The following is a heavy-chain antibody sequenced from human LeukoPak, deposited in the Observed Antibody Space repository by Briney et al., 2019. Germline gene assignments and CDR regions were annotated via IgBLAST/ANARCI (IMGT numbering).Heavy chain of an antibody. J-gene: IGHJ4*02. CDR3: ARGHSYGTNFDY. D-gene: IGHD5-18*01. V-gene: IGHV3-23*01. Sequence: PGGFLRLSCAASGFTFSSYAMSWVRQAPGKGLEWVSAISGSGGSTYYADSVKGRFTISRDNAKNSLYLQMNSLRAEDTAVYYCARGHSYGTNFDYWGQGTLVTVSS. CDR2: ISGSGGST. CDR1: GFTFSSYA.